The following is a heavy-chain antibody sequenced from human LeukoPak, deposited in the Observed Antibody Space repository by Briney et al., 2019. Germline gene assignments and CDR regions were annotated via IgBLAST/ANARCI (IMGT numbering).Heavy chain of an antibody. CDR1: GFTFRSHA. D-gene: IGHD2-21*01. J-gene: IGHJ4*02. Sequence: GGSLRLSCVGSGFTFRSHAMSWVRQAPEKGLEFVSGIYENGGTTYYADSMKGRFSISRDNSKNTLYLQMDSLRGEDTAVYYCAKDFRIGYSAHFDYWGQGALVTVSS. CDR3: AKDFRIGYSAHFDY. V-gene: IGHV3-23*01. CDR2: IYENGGTT.